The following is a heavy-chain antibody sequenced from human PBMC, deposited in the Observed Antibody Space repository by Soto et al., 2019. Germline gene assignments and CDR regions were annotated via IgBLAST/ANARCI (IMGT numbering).Heavy chain of an antibody. V-gene: IGHV3-33*01. CDR2: IWHDGSNK. J-gene: IGHJ3*02. D-gene: IGHD1-26*01. CDR1: GFTFSSYG. Sequence: GGSLRLSCAASGFTFSSYGMHWVRRAPGKGLEWVAVIWHDGSNKYYADSVKGRFTISRDNSKNTLYLQMNSLRAEDTAVYYCARDLTGYYAFDIWGQGTMVTVSS. CDR3: ARDLTGYYAFDI.